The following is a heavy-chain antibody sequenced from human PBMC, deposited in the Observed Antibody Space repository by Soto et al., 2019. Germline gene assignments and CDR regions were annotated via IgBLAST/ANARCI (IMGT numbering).Heavy chain of an antibody. CDR3: ARGMGWLRFYNWFDP. Sequence: ASVKVSCKASGYTFTSYAMHWVRQAPGQRLEWMGWINADNGNTRYAQKFQGRVTMTRNTSISTAYMELSSLRSEDTAVYYCARGMGWLRFYNWFDPWGQGTLVTVSS. D-gene: IGHD5-12*01. J-gene: IGHJ5*02. V-gene: IGHV1-3*01. CDR2: INADNGNT. CDR1: GYTFTSYA.